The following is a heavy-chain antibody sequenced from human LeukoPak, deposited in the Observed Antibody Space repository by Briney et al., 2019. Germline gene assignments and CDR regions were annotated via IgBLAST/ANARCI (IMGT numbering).Heavy chain of an antibody. J-gene: IGHJ4*02. Sequence: GGSLRLSCAASGFTFSSYGMHWVRQAPGKGLEWVAVIWYDESNKYYADSVKGRFTISRDNSKNTLYLQMNSLRAEDTAVYYCARDHYYGSGSYFLGREPCLFDYWGQGTLVTVSS. CDR2: IWYDESNK. V-gene: IGHV3-33*01. CDR1: GFTFSSYG. D-gene: IGHD3-10*01. CDR3: ARDHYYGSGSYFLGREPCLFDY.